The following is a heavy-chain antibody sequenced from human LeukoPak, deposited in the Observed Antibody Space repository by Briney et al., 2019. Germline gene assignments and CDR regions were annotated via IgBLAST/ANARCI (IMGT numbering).Heavy chain of an antibody. V-gene: IGHV4-34*01. CDR3: GGRAVAYHGRYYYYYMDV. D-gene: IGHD6-19*01. CDR2: INHSGST. CDR1: GVSFCFYY. Sequence: PSETVSLTCAVYGVSFCFYYWIWLPHPPGKALEGWGEINHSGSTNYNPSLKSRLTISVDTSKKDFSQKMSSVPAAHAAFYYCGGRAVAYHGRYYYYYMDVWGRGTTVSVP. J-gene: IGHJ6*03.